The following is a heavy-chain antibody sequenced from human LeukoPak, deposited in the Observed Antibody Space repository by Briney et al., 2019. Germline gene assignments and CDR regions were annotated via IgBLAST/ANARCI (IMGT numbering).Heavy chain of an antibody. Sequence: PGGSLRLSCAAFGFTVSSNYMSWVRQAPGKGLEWVSVIYSGGSTYYADSVKGRFTISRDNSKNTLYLQMNSLRAEDTAVYYCAREVTTMIVNVGAFDIWGQGTMVTVSS. V-gene: IGHV3-53*01. J-gene: IGHJ3*02. CDR1: GFTVSSNY. D-gene: IGHD3-22*01. CDR3: AREVTTMIVNVGAFDI. CDR2: IYSGGST.